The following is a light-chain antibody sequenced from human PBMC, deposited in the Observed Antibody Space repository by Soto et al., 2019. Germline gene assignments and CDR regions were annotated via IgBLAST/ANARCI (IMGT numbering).Light chain of an antibody. CDR3: KQRSNWPT. CDR1: QSVSSN. Sequence: EIVMTQSPATLSVSQGERANLSFRASQSVSSNLAWYQQKPGQAPRLLIYGASTRATGIPARFSGSGSGTDFTLTISSLEPEDFAVYYCKQRSNWPTCGQGTKVDIK. J-gene: IGKJ1*01. V-gene: IGKV3-11*01. CDR2: GAS.